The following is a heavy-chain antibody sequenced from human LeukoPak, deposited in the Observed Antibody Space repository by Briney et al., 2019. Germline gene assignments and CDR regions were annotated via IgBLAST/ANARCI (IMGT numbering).Heavy chain of an antibody. Sequence: GASVKVSCKASGYTFTGYYMHWVRQAPGQGLEWMGWINPNSGGTNYAQKFQGRVTMTRDTSISTAYMELSRLRSDDTAVYYCASGPLIRGSGSYDFDYWGQGTLVTVSS. CDR2: INPNSGGT. V-gene: IGHV1-2*02. CDR1: GYTFTGYY. CDR3: ASGPLIRGSGSYDFDY. J-gene: IGHJ4*02. D-gene: IGHD3-10*01.